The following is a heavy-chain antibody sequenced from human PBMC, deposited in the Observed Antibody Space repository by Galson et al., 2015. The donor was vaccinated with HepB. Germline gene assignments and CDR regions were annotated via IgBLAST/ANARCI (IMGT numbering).Heavy chain of an antibody. CDR2: ISYDGSNK. V-gene: IGHV3-30-3*01. CDR1: GFTFSSYA. Sequence: SLRLSCAASGFTFSSYAMHWDRQAPGKGLEWVAVISYDGSNKYYADSVKGRFTISRDNSKNTLYLQMNSLRAEDTAVYYCARGGSYSADLDVWGQGTTVTVSS. CDR3: ARGGSYSADLDV. D-gene: IGHD3-10*01. J-gene: IGHJ6*02.